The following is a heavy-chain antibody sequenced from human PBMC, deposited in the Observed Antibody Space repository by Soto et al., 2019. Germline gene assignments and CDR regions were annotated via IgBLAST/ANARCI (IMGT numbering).Heavy chain of an antibody. CDR1: GGSISSYY. V-gene: IGHV4-4*07. CDR2: IYTSGST. Sequence: SETLSLTCTVSGGSISSYYWSWIRQPAGKGLEWIGRIYTSGSTNYNPSLKSRVTMSVDTSKNQFSLKLSSVTAADTAVYYCARDQISGWYPAPYYYYGMDVWGQGTTVTVSS. J-gene: IGHJ6*02. CDR3: ARDQISGWYPAPYYYYGMDV. D-gene: IGHD6-19*01.